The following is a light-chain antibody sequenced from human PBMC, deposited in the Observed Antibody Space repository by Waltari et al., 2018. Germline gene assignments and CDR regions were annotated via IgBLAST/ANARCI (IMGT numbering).Light chain of an antibody. CDR2: KGS. CDR3: YSTADNNWV. J-gene: IGLJ3*02. V-gene: IGLV3-27*01. Sequence: SYELTQPSSVSVSPGQTATITCSGDVLAKKYGRWLQQKPGQAPVVVIYKGSERPSGIPERCAGSDSGATVTLTITGAQFEDEADYYCYSTADNNWVFGGGTKLTVL. CDR1: VLAKKY.